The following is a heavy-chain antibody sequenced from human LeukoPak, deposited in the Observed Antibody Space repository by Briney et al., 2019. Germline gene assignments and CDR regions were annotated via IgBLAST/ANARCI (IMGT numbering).Heavy chain of an antibody. J-gene: IGHJ4*02. CDR3: TRDSYYYDSSGYYSAY. CDR1: GFTFSNAW. CDR2: IKSKTDGGTT. V-gene: IGHV3-15*01. D-gene: IGHD3-22*01. Sequence: GGSLRLSCAASGFTFSNAWMSWVRQAPGKGLEWVGRIKSKTDGGTTDYAAPVKGRFTISRDDSKNTLYLQMNSLKTEDTAVYYCTRDSYYYDSSGYYSAYWGQGTLVTVSS.